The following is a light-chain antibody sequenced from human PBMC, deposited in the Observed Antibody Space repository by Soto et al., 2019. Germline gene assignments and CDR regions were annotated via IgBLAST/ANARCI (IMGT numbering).Light chain of an antibody. CDR1: SSNIGSNS. Sequence: QSVLTQPPSASGTPGQRVTISCSGSSSNIGSNSVNWYQQLPGTAPKLLIHSNTQRPSGVPDRFSGSKSGTSASLAISGLQSEDEADYYCAAWDDSLSGLFGGGTQLTVL. CDR2: SNT. J-gene: IGLJ2*01. CDR3: AAWDDSLSGL. V-gene: IGLV1-44*01.